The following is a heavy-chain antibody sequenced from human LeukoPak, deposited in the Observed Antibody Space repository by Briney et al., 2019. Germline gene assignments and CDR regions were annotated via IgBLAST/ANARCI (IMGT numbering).Heavy chain of an antibody. D-gene: IGHD3-3*02. V-gene: IGHV4-34*01. Sequence: SETLSLTCAVYGGSFSGYYWSWIRQPPGKGLEWIGEINHSGSTNYNPSLKSRVTISVDTSKNQFSLNLSSVTAADTAVYYCARQFSLAPYFFDYWGQGTLVTVSA. CDR3: ARQFSLAPYFFDY. J-gene: IGHJ4*02. CDR1: GGSFSGYY. CDR2: INHSGST.